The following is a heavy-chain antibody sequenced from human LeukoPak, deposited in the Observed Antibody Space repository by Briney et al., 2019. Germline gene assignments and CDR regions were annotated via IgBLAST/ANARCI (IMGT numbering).Heavy chain of an antibody. Sequence: ASVKVSCKASGGTFSSYAITWVRQAPGQGLEWMGRIIPIFGTANCAQKFQGRVTITTDESTSTAYMELSTLRSDDTAVYYCARERPPGDSSNWFLEGYFDIWGQGTLVTVSS. D-gene: IGHD6-13*01. J-gene: IGHJ4*02. CDR3: ARERPPGDSSNWFLEGYFDI. CDR1: GGTFSSYA. V-gene: IGHV1-69*05. CDR2: IIPIFGTA.